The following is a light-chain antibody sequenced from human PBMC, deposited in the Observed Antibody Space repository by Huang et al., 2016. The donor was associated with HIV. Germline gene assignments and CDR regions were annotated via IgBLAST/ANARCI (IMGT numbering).Light chain of an antibody. CDR3: QQYDSSPMYT. Sequence: EIVLTQSPGTLSLSPGERATLSCRASQSVSSTFLAWYQQKPGQAPRLLIYGASNRATGIPDRFSGSGSGTDFTLTISRLEPEDFAVYHCQQYDSSPMYTFGQGTKLEMK. J-gene: IGKJ2*01. CDR1: QSVSSTF. V-gene: IGKV3-20*01. CDR2: GAS.